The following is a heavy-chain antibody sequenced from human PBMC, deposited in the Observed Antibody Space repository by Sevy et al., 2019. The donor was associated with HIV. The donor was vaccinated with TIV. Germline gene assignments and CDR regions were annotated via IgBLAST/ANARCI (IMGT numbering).Heavy chain of an antibody. CDR2: IYNSGST. Sequence: SENLSLTCTVSGGFVTSTSYYWAWIRQSPGKGLEWIGSIYNSGSTYYNPSLKSRVTISVHTSKNQFSLKLSSVTAADTALYYCARRYCSSTSCYVPGYYGMDVWGQGITVTVSS. V-gene: IGHV4-39*01. J-gene: IGHJ6*02. CDR3: ARRYCSSTSCYVPGYYGMDV. D-gene: IGHD2-2*01. CDR1: GGFVTSTSYY.